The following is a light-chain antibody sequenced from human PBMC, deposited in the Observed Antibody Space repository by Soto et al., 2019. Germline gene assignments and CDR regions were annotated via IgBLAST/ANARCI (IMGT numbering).Light chain of an antibody. CDR3: TSYVGSSNVNWV. CDR1: SSNIGAGQD. CDR2: GNS. V-gene: IGLV1-40*01. Sequence: QSVLTQPPSVSGAPGQRVTISCIGSSSNIGAGQDVHWYQQLPGTAPRLLIYGNSNRPSGVPDRFSVSKSGASASLTITGLRAEDEGDYFCTSYVGSSNVNWVFGGGTKVTVL. J-gene: IGLJ3*02.